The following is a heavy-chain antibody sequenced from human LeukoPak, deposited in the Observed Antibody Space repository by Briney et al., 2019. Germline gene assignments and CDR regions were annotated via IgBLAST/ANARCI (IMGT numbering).Heavy chain of an antibody. V-gene: IGHV1-3*01. Sequence: ASVKVSCKASGYTFTSYAMHWVGQAPGQRIEWMGWINASNGKTKNSQKFQGRVTITRDTSASTAYIELSSLRSEDTAVYYCARDRASPSGKNWFDPWGQGTLVTVSS. D-gene: IGHD1-26*01. CDR1: GYTFTSYA. CDR2: INASNGKT. J-gene: IGHJ5*02. CDR3: ARDRASPSGKNWFDP.